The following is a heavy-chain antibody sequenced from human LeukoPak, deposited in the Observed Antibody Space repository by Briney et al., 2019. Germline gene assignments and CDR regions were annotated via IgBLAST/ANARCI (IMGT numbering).Heavy chain of an antibody. V-gene: IGHV4-59*01. CDR3: VRSDDFWSGYYGY. D-gene: IGHD3-3*01. CDR1: GGSISSYC. CDR2: IFYSGST. Sequence: SETLSLTCTVSGGSISSYCWSWIRQPPGKGLEWIGYIFYSGSTNYNPSLKSRVTISVDTSKNQFSLKLSSVTAADTAVYYCVRSDDFWSGYYGYWGQGTLVSVSS. J-gene: IGHJ4*02.